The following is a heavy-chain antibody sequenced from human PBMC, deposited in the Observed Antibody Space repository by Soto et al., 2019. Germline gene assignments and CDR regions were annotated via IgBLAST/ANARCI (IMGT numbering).Heavy chain of an antibody. V-gene: IGHV3-48*01. CDR2: ISSRSSAI. D-gene: IGHD3-10*01. CDR3: AREEFRFGELPSKWFDP. J-gene: IGHJ5*02. Sequence: GGSLRLSCAASGFSFSSYSINWVRQAPGKGLEWVSYISSRSSAIYYADYVKGRFTISRDNSKNTLYLQMNSLRAEDTAVYYFAREEFRFGELPSKWFDPWGQGTLVTVSS. CDR1: GFSFSSYS.